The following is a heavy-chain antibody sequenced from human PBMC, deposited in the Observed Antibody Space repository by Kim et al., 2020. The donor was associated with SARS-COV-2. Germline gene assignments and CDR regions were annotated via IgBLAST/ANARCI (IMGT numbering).Heavy chain of an antibody. Sequence: SVKVSCKASGGTFSSYAISWVRQAPGQGLEWMGGIIPIFGTANYAQKFQGRVTITADESTSTAYMELSSLRSEDTAVYYCARDNLTPSYSYGYEIQGRGYYYYGMDVWGQGTTVTVSS. CDR1: GGTFSSYA. V-gene: IGHV1-69*13. D-gene: IGHD5-18*01. CDR3: ARDNLTPSYSYGYEIQGRGYYYYGMDV. J-gene: IGHJ6*02. CDR2: IIPIFGTA.